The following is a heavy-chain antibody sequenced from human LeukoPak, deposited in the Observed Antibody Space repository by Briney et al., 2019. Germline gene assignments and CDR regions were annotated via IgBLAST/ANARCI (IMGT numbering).Heavy chain of an antibody. CDR1: GFTFSDHY. CDR3: ARGQWGLDV. CDR2: ITPDGGAQ. Sequence: GGSLRPSCAVYGFTFSDHYMSWIRQAPGKALEWVAYITPDGGAQYYANSVKGRFTLSRDNTKNSVYLQMNSLRADDSAVYYCARGQWGLDVWGQGTLVFVSS. D-gene: IGHD1-26*01. J-gene: IGHJ4*02. V-gene: IGHV3-11*01.